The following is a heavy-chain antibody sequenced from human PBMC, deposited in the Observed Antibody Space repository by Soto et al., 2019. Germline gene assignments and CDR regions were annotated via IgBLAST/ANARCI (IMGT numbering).Heavy chain of an antibody. CDR3: AKEDVGGYYYSGL. CDR1: GFTFSNAW. Sequence: GGSLRLSCAGSGFTFSNAWMNWVRQAPGKGLEWVGRISNSGGGTYYADSVRGRFTISRDNSKNTLYLQMNSLRAEDTAVYYCAKEDVGGYYYSGLWGRGTLVTVSS. V-gene: IGHV3-23*01. CDR2: ISNSGGGT. J-gene: IGHJ4*02. D-gene: IGHD1-26*01.